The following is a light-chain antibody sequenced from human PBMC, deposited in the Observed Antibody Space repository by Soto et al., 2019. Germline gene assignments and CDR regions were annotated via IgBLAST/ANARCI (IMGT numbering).Light chain of an antibody. V-gene: IGKV1-9*01. CDR1: QDIGSY. CDR2: TAS. CDR3: QQYNSYSWT. J-gene: IGKJ1*01. Sequence: DIQLTQSPAFLSASVGDRVSITCRASQDIGSYLAWYQQKSGKAPKLLIHTASTLQTGVPFRFSGSGSGTEFTLTISSLQPDDFATYYCQQYNSYSWTFGQGTKVDIK.